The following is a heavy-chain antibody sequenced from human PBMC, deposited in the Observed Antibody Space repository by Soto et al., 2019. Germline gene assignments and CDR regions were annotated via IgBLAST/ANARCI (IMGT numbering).Heavy chain of an antibody. J-gene: IGHJ3*02. CDR3: ARPCLAVGATTWNAFDI. CDR1: GFTFSSYS. D-gene: IGHD1-26*01. CDR2: ISSSSSTI. Sequence: GGSLRLSCAASGFTFSSYSMNWVRQAPGKGLEWVSYISSSSSTIYYADSVKGRFTISRDNAKNSLYLQMNSLRDEDTAVYYCARPCLAVGATTWNAFDIWGQGTMVTVS. V-gene: IGHV3-48*02.